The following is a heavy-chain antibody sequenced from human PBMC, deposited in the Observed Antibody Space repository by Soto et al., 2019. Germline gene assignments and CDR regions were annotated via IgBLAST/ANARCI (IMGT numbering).Heavy chain of an antibody. CDR3: ARHGFGPLHGLVDV. V-gene: IGHV4-59*08. J-gene: IGHJ6*02. D-gene: IGHD3-10*01. CDR2: INYDGYS. Sequence: QVQLQESGPGLVKPSETLSLTCTVSGGSITNYYCSWFRQPPGKGLEWIGYINYDGYSAYNLSLKGRVTLSMDASKTRFSLMLESVTATDTAVYYCARHGFGPLHGLVDVWGPGTTVIVSS. CDR1: GGSITNYY.